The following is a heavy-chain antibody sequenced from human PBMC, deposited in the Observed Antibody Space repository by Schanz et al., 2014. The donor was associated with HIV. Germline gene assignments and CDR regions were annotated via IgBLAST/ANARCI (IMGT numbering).Heavy chain of an antibody. CDR2: ISVYNGNT. CDR3: AREGGNLVEGGYFFDY. CDR1: GYTFTSYG. J-gene: IGHJ4*02. D-gene: IGHD2-15*01. Sequence: QVQLVQSGAEVKKPGASVKVSCKASGYTFTSYGISWVRQAPGQGLEWMGWISVYNGNTNYAQKFQGRVTMTTDTSTSTAYMELRSLRLEDTAVYYCAREGGNLVEGGYFFDYWGQGTLVTVSS. V-gene: IGHV1-18*01.